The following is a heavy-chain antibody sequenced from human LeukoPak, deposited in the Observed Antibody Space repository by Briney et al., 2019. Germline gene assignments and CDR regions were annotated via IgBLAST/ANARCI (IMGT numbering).Heavy chain of an antibody. V-gene: IGHV4-59*01. D-gene: IGHD6-13*01. J-gene: IGHJ6*03. Sequence: SETLSLTCTVSGGSIDTYYWNWIRQPPGKGLEWIGYIYYSGSTNYNPSLKSRVTISVDTSKNQFSLKLSSVTAADTAVYYCARTTEAHSWRTRYYDYYMDVWGKGTTVTVSS. CDR2: IYYSGST. CDR1: GGSIDTYY. CDR3: ARTTEAHSWRTRYYDYYMDV.